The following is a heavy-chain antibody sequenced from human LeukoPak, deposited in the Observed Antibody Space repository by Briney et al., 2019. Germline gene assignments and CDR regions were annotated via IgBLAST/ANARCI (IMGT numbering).Heavy chain of an antibody. CDR3: ARAGEYSSSSSPTSYFDY. V-gene: IGHV4-39*07. Sequence: SETLSLTCTVSGGSISSSSYYWGWIRQPPGEGLEWIGSIYYSGSTYYNPSLKSRVTISVDTSKNQFSLKLSSVTAADTAVYYCARAGEYSSSSSPTSYFDYWGQGTLVTVSS. D-gene: IGHD6-6*01. CDR2: IYYSGST. CDR1: GGSISSSSYY. J-gene: IGHJ4*02.